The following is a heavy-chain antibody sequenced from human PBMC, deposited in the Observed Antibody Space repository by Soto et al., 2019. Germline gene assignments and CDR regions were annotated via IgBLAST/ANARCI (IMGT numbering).Heavy chain of an antibody. Sequence: ASVKVSCKASGYTFTSYGISWVRQAPGQGLEWMGWISAYNGNTNYAQKLQGRVTMTTDTSTSTAYMELRSLRSDDTAVYYCAKDRIAVAGKSPSDRDRGYSPPDFDYWGQGTLVTVSS. D-gene: IGHD6-19*01. CDR1: GYTFTSYG. CDR2: ISAYNGNT. V-gene: IGHV1-18*01. J-gene: IGHJ4*02. CDR3: AKDRIAVAGKSPSDRDRGYSPPDFDY.